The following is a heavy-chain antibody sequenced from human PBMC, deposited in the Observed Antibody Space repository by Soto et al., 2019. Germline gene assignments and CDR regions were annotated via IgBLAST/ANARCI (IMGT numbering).Heavy chain of an antibody. Sequence: SQTLSLTCAVSGGSISRCGYSWSWLRQPPGKGLEWIGYIYHSGSAYYNPSLKSRVTISLDTSKKQFSLNLRSVTAADTAVYFFSSEASYSSSGDFDYWGQGTLVTVSS. CDR2: IYHSGSA. CDR3: SSEASYSSSGDFDY. V-gene: IGHV4-30-2*01. D-gene: IGHD6-13*01. J-gene: IGHJ4*02. CDR1: GGSISRCGYS.